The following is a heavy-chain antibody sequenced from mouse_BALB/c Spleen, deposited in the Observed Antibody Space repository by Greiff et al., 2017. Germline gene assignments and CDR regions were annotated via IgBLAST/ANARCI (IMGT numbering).Heavy chain of an antibody. CDR2: INSNGGST. J-gene: IGHJ2*01. Sequence: EVQGVESGGGLVKLGGSLKLSCAASGFTFSSYYMSWVRQTPEKRLELVAAINSNGGSTYYPDTVKGRFTISRDNAKNTLYLQMSSLKSEDTALYYCARHEGYGQTYYFDYWGQGTTLTVSS. D-gene: IGHD1-1*01. CDR1: GFTFSSYY. CDR3: ARHEGYGQTYYFDY. V-gene: IGHV5-6-2*01.